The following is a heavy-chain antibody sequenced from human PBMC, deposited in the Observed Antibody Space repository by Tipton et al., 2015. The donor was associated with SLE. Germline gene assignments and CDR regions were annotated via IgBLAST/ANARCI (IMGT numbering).Heavy chain of an antibody. CDR3: AKDRGSGAWDY. Sequence: SLRLSCAASGFTFRNYAMSWVRQAPGKGLQWVSVIYEGGSTYYAASVKGRFTISRDDSKKMVYLQVNSLRAEDTAVYYCAKDRGSGAWDYWGQGALVTVSS. CDR2: IYEGGST. V-gene: IGHV3-23*03. D-gene: IGHD3-16*01. CDR1: GFTFRNYA. J-gene: IGHJ4*02.